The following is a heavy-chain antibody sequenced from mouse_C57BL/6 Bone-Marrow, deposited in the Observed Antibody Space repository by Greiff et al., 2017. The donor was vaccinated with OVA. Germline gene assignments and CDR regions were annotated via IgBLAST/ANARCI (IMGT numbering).Heavy chain of an antibody. V-gene: IGHV1-50*01. Sequence: QVQLQQPGAELVKPGASVKLSCKASGYTFTSYWMQWVKQRPGQGLEWIGEIDPSDSYTNYNQKFKGKAPLTVDTSASTAYMQLSSLTSEDSAVYYCAREDSSGYLYYYAMDYWGQGTSVTVSS. CDR2: IDPSDSYT. CDR1: GYTFTSYW. D-gene: IGHD3-2*02. CDR3: AREDSSGYLYYYAMDY. J-gene: IGHJ4*01.